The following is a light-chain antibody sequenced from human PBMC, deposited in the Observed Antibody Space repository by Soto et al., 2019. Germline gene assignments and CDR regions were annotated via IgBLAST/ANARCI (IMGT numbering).Light chain of an antibody. CDR2: DAS. J-gene: IGKJ1*01. V-gene: IGKV1-5*01. CDR1: QSIISR. Sequence: VQMTHSPSTLSASVGDRVTITFRASQSIISRLAWYQQKPGKAPKLLISDASNLESGVPSRFSGSGSGTEFTLTISSLQPDDFATYYCQQYNSYWKFGQGTKVDIK. CDR3: QQYNSYWK.